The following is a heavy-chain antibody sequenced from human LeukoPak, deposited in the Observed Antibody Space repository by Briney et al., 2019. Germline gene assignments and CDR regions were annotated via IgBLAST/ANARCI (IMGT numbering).Heavy chain of an antibody. V-gene: IGHV1-2*02. D-gene: IGHD1-26*01. J-gene: IGHJ4*02. CDR1: GYTFTGYY. Sequence: GASVKVSCKASGYTFTGYYMHWVRQAPGQGLEWMGWINPNSGGTNYAQKFQGRVTMTRDTSISTAYMELSRLRSDDTAVYYCARAASGSYPPFDYWGQGTLVTVSS. CDR3: ARAASGSYPPFDY. CDR2: INPNSGGT.